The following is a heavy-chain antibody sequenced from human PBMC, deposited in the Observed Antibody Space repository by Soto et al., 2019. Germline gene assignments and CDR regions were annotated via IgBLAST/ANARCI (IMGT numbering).Heavy chain of an antibody. J-gene: IGHJ4*02. V-gene: IGHV1-46*01. CDR3: GRGSLITMIVNY. Sequence: QVQLVQSGAEVKKPGASVKVSCKASGYTFTSYYMHWVRQAPGQGLEWMGIINPSGGSSSYAQKLQGRVTMTRDTSTNTFSMELNSLRSEDTAVYYCGRGSLITMIVNYWGQGTLVTVSS. CDR1: GYTFTSYY. D-gene: IGHD3-22*01. CDR2: INPSGGSS.